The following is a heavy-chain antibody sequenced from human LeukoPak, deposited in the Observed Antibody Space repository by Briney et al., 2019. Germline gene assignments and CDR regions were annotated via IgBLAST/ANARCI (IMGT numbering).Heavy chain of an antibody. CDR2: INSDGSST. CDR3: AKASRFLEWLPPNWFDP. D-gene: IGHD3-3*01. J-gene: IGHJ5*02. CDR1: GFTFSSYW. Sequence: GGSLRLSCAASGFTFSSYWMHWVRQAPGKGLVWVSRINSDGSSTYYADSVKGRFTISRDNSKNTLYLQMNSLRAEDTAVYYCAKASRFLEWLPPNWFDPWGQGTLVTVSS. V-gene: IGHV3-74*01.